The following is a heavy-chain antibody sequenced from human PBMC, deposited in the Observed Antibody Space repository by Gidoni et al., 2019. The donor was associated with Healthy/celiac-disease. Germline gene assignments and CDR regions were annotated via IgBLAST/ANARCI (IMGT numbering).Heavy chain of an antibody. CDR1: GGSLSSSSYY. D-gene: IGHD6-25*01. Sequence: LQLQESVPGLVKPSETLSLTCTVPGGSLSSSSYYWGLIRQPPWKGLEWIGSIYYSGCTYYNPSLKSRVTISVDTSKNQFSLKLSSVTAADTALYYCASPATQTGAFDIWGQGTMVTVSS. CDR3: ASPATQTGAFDI. J-gene: IGHJ3*02. CDR2: IYYSGCT. V-gene: IGHV4-39*07.